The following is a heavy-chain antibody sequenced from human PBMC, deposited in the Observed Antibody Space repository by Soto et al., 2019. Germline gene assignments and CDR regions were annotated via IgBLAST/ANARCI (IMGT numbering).Heavy chain of an antibody. CDR3: AKKGYYPSGKINLFDS. CDR1: GYSITSDYY. CDR2: IHSGST. Sequence: PSETLSLTCAVSGYSITSDYYWGWIRQSPGKGLEWIGSIHSGSTYYNPSLQSRVTISVDTSKNQFSLRLTSVTAADTAMYYCAKKGYYPSGKINLFDSWGQGTLVTVS. D-gene: IGHD3-10*01. V-gene: IGHV4-38-2*01. J-gene: IGHJ4*02.